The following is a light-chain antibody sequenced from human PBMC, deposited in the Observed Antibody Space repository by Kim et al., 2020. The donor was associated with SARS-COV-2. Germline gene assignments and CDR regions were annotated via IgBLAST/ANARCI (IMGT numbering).Light chain of an antibody. J-gene: IGKJ2*01. Sequence: TPGERVTLSCRASESVGSNLAWYQQKSGQAPRLLIYGASTRATGVAARFSGGGSGTEFSLTISSLQSEDFAVYHCQQYYNWPPYTFGQGTKVDIK. CDR1: ESVGSN. V-gene: IGKV3-15*01. CDR3: QQYYNWPPYT. CDR2: GAS.